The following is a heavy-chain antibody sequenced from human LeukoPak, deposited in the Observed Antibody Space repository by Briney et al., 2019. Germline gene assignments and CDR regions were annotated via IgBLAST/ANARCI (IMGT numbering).Heavy chain of an antibody. Sequence: GGSLRLSCAASGFAFKSYTMNWVRQAPGKGLEWVSIIFIGGSTYYADSVKGRFTISRDNSKNTLYLQMNSLRAEDTAVYYCAARVKDRSGYLGAFDIWGQGTMVTVSS. CDR1: GFAFKSYT. D-gene: IGHD3-22*01. CDR2: IFIGGST. CDR3: AARVKDRSGYLGAFDI. V-gene: IGHV3-66*01. J-gene: IGHJ3*02.